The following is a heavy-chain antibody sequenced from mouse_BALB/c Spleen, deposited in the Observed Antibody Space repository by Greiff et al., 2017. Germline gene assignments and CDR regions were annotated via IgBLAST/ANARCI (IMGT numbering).Heavy chain of an antibody. CDR2: IYPGSGST. Sequence: LQQPGSELVRPGASVKLSCKASGYTFTSYWMHWVKQRPGQGLEWIGNIYPGSGSTNYDEKFKSKATLTVDTSSSTAYMQLSSLTSEDSAVYYCTVTTVPPFYFDYWGQGTTLTVSS. CDR1: GYTFTSYW. D-gene: IGHD1-1*01. CDR3: TVTTVPPFYFDY. V-gene: IGHV1S22*01. J-gene: IGHJ2*01.